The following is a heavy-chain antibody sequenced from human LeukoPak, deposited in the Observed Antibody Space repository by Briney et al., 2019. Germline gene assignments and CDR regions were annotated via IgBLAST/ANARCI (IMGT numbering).Heavy chain of an antibody. V-gene: IGHV4-59*01. J-gene: IGHJ5*02. CDR3: AGGSGASWFDP. D-gene: IGHD2-8*02. CDR2: IYNSGRS. Sequence: PSETLSLTCSVSGRSINSGYWSWIRQPPGKGLEWIAYIYNSGRSNYNPSLKSRVTISLDTSKNQFSLKLSSVTAADTAVYYCAGGSGASWFDPWGQGTLVTVSS. CDR1: GRSINSGY.